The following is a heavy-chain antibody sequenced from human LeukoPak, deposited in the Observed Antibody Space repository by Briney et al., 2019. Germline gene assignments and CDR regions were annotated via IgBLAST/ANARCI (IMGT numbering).Heavy chain of an antibody. CDR1: GFTFSSYG. CDR3: AKLPAIGAGYYYYGMDV. V-gene: IGHV3-30*02. Sequence: GGSLRLSCAASGFTFSSYGMHWVRQAPGKGLEWVAFIRYDGSNKYYADSVKGRFTISRDNSKNTLYLQMNSLGAEDTAVYYCAKLPAIGAGYYYYGMDVWGQGTTVTVSS. D-gene: IGHD2-21*01. CDR2: IRYDGSNK. J-gene: IGHJ6*02.